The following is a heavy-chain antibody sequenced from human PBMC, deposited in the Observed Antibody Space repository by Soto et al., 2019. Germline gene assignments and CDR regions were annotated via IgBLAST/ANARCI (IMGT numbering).Heavy chain of an antibody. V-gene: IGHV3-30*18. Sequence: QVQLVESGGGVVQPGRSLRLSCAASGFTFSSYGMHWVRQAPGKGLEWVAVISYDGSNKYYADSVKGRFTISRDNSKNTLYLQMNSLRAEDTAVYYCAKDSPPYSSSREYFDYWGQGTLVTVSS. D-gene: IGHD6-13*01. CDR3: AKDSPPYSSSREYFDY. CDR2: ISYDGSNK. CDR1: GFTFSSYG. J-gene: IGHJ4*02.